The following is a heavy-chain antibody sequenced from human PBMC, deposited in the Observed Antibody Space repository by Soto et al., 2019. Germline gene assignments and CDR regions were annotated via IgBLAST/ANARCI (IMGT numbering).Heavy chain of an antibody. D-gene: IGHD5-18*01. V-gene: IGHV5-51*01. CDR2: IYPSDSDD. CDR1: GYSFTDNW. J-gene: IGHJ3*02. Sequence: EVQLVQSGAEVKKPGESLKISCKGSGYSFTDNWIGWVRQMPGKGLEWMGIIYPSDSDDRYSPSFQGQVTISVDKSINTAYLQWSSLKASDTAMYYCVRRATYSHVSGIFGAFEIWRQGTMVTVPS. CDR3: VRRATYSHVSGIFGAFEI.